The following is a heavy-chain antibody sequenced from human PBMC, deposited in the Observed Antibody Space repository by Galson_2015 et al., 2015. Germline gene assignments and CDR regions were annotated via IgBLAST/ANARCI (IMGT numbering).Heavy chain of an antibody. J-gene: IGHJ6*02. D-gene: IGHD3-22*01. CDR2: IYPGDSDT. Sequence: QSGAEVKNPGESLKISCKGSGYSFTSYWIGWVRQMPGKGLEWMGIIYPGDSDTRYSPSFQGQVTISADKSISTAYLQWSSLKASDTAMYYCARHPPNYYDSSGYPTTDPYYYYGMDVWGQGTTVTVSS. CDR3: ARHPPNYYDSSGYPTTDPYYYYGMDV. CDR1: GYSFTSYW. V-gene: IGHV5-51*01.